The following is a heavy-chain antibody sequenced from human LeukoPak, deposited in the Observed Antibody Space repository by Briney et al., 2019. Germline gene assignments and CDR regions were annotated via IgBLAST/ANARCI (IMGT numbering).Heavy chain of an antibody. CDR3: ARGAQNTMVRGVTDMDV. Sequence: GASVKVSCKASGYTFTGYYMHWVRQAPGQGLEWMGWINPNSGGTNYAQKFQGRVTMTRDTSISTAYMELSRLRSDDTDVYYCARGAQNTMVRGVTDMDVWGKGTTVTISS. J-gene: IGHJ6*03. D-gene: IGHD3-10*01. CDR1: GYTFTGYY. V-gene: IGHV1-2*02. CDR2: INPNSGGT.